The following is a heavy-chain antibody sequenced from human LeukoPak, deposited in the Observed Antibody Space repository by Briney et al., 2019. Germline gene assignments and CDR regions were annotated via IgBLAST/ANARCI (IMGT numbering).Heavy chain of an antibody. Sequence: ASVKVSCKASGYTFTSYAMHWVRQAPGQRLEWMGWINAGNGNTKYSQKFQGRVTITRDTSASTAYTELSSLRSEDTAVYYCARDCSSTSCYIACDIWGQGTMVTVSS. D-gene: IGHD2-2*02. V-gene: IGHV1-3*01. CDR3: ARDCSSTSCYIACDI. J-gene: IGHJ3*02. CDR2: INAGNGNT. CDR1: GYTFTSYA.